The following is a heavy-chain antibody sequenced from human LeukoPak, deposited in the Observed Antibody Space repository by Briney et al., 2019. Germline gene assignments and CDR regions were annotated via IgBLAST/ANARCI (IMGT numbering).Heavy chain of an antibody. V-gene: IGHV4-30-2*01. CDR1: GGSISSGGYY. CDR3: ARDSSGWYGVY. J-gene: IGHJ4*02. D-gene: IGHD6-19*01. Sequence: PSETLSLTCTVSGGSISSGGYYWSWIRQPPGKGLEWIGYIYHSGSTYYNPSLKSRVTISVDRSKNQFSLKLSSVTAADTAVYYCARDSSGWYGVYWGQGTLVTVSS. CDR2: IYHSGST.